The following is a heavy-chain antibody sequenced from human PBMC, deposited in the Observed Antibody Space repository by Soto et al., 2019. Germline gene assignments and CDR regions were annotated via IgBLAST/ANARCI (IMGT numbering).Heavy chain of an antibody. V-gene: IGHV3-11*06. CDR3: ARGGDTNYTMIVALGAFDI. CDR2: ISSSSSYT. Sequence: XVSLRLSFAASGFTFSDYYMSWIRQAPGKGLEWVSYISSSSSYTNYADSVKGRFTISRDNAKNSLYLQMNSLRAEDTAVYYCARGGDTNYTMIVALGAFDIWGQGTMVTVSS. D-gene: IGHD3-22*01. J-gene: IGHJ3*02. CDR1: GFTFSDYY.